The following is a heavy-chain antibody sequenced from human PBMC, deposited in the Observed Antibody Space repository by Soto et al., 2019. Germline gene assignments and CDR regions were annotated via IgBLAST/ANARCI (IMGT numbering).Heavy chain of an antibody. D-gene: IGHD3-3*02. CDR1: GFTVSTNY. J-gene: IGHJ4*02. Sequence: EVQLVETGGGLIQPGGSLRLSCAVSGFTVSTNYMSWVRQAPGKGLEWVSALYSGGSTYYADSVKGRFTISRDNSKTTLHLQTTSPRADDTAIYYCARLINAFSSAFEYWGQGTLVTVTS. V-gene: IGHV3-53*02. CDR3: ARLINAFSSAFEY. CDR2: LYSGGST.